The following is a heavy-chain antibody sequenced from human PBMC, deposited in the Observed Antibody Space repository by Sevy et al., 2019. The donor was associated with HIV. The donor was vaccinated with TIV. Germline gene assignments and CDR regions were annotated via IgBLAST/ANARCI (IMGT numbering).Heavy chain of an antibody. CDR1: GFSFSYYG. J-gene: IGHJ6*02. V-gene: IGHV3-30*18. CDR3: ANAYSGSYSHSYLYALDV. CDR2: ISHDGINE. Sequence: GGSLRLSCTGSGFSFSYYGIHWVRQAPGKGLDWVALISHDGINEYYADSVKGRFTISRDNSKNTVYLEMNRLRNEDTAIYFCANAYSGSYSHSYLYALDVWGQGTTVTSP. D-gene: IGHD1-26*01.